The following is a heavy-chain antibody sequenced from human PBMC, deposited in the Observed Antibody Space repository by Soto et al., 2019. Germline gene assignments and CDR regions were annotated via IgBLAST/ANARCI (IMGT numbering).Heavy chain of an antibody. CDR3: ATERFYDTSRI. J-gene: IGHJ4*02. V-gene: IGHV1-58*01. CDR2: ILVGSGNT. Sequence: DCGFTVNSVDLEWVRKTRGQRLEWIGWILVGSGNTKYAQKLQERVIISRDMATSTAYMELSSLTSDDTAVNYSATERFYDTSRICGQGTLLTGSS. CDR1: GFTVNSVD. D-gene: IGHD3-22*01.